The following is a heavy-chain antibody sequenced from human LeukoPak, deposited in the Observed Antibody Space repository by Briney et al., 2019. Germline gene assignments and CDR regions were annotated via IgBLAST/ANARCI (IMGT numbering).Heavy chain of an antibody. V-gene: IGHV4-34*01. CDR3: ASRGGYKFRFTDYYYYYMDV. CDR1: GGSFSGHY. D-gene: IGHD5-24*01. CDR2: INHSGNT. Sequence: ASETLSLTCAVYGGSFSGHYWSWIRQPPGKGLEWVGEINHSGNTNYNPSLKSRVTISVDTSKNQFSLKLSSVTAADTAVYYCASRGGYKFRFTDYYYYYMDVWGNGTTVTVSS. J-gene: IGHJ6*03.